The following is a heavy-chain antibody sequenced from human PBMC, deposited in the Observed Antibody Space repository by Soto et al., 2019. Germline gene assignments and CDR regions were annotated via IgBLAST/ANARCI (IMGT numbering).Heavy chain of an antibody. D-gene: IGHD3-22*01. Sequence: GGSLRLSCAASGFTFSSYEINWVRQAPGKGLEWVSYISSSGSTIYYADSVKGRFTISRDNAKNSLYLQMNSLRAEDTAVYYCAREWGYDSSGVHGMDVWGQGTTVTVSS. CDR3: AREWGYDSSGVHGMDV. CDR1: GFTFSSYE. J-gene: IGHJ6*02. CDR2: ISSSGSTI. V-gene: IGHV3-48*03.